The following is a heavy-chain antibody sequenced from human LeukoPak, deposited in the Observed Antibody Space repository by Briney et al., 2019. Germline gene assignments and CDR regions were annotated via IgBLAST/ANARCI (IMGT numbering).Heavy chain of an antibody. J-gene: IGHJ4*02. Sequence: ASVKVSCKASGYTFTSYAMNWVLQAPGQWLEWMGWINTNTGNPTYAQGCTGRFVFSLDTSVSTAYLQISSLKAEDTAVYYCARVFQSYYDSSGSLYYFDYWGQGTLVTVSS. CDR3: ARVFQSYYDSSGSLYYFDY. V-gene: IGHV7-4-1*02. D-gene: IGHD3-22*01. CDR2: INTNTGNP. CDR1: GYTFTSYA.